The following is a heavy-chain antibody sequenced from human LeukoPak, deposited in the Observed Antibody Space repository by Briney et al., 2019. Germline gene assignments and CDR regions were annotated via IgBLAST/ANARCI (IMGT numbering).Heavy chain of an antibody. Sequence: PGESLRLSCATTGFNFITTWMSWVRQAPGKGLEWVSVIYSGGSTYYADSVKGRFTISRDNSKNTLYLQMNSLRAEDTAVYYCARGQYGGEAFDIWGQGTMVTVSS. D-gene: IGHD4-11*01. CDR2: IYSGGST. J-gene: IGHJ3*02. CDR1: GFNFITTW. CDR3: ARGQYGGEAFDI. V-gene: IGHV3-66*01.